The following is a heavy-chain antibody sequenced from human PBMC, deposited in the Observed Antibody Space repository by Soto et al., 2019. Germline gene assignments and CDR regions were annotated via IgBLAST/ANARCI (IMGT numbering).Heavy chain of an antibody. Sequence: GGSLRLYCVSSGFIFTRYTMSWVRQAPGKGLEWVSSISSTTNYIYYGDSMKGRFTISRDNAKNSLYLEMNSLRAEDTAVYYCARESEDLTSNFDYWGQGTLVTVSS. CDR2: ISSTTNYI. CDR3: ARESEDLTSNFDY. J-gene: IGHJ4*02. V-gene: IGHV3-21*06. CDR1: GFIFTRYT.